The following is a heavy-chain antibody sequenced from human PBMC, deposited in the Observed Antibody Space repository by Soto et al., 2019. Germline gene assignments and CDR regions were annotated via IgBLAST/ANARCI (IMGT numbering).Heavy chain of an antibody. Sequence: PGGSLRLSCAASGFTFSSYGMHWVRQAPGKGLEWVAVISYDGSNKYYADSVKGRFTISRDNSKNTLYLQMNSLRAEDTAAYYCAKGLGGRGMLERRNDAFDIWGQGTMVTVSS. D-gene: IGHD1-1*01. CDR1: GFTFSSYG. CDR3: AKGLGGRGMLERRNDAFDI. CDR2: ISYDGSNK. J-gene: IGHJ3*02. V-gene: IGHV3-30*18.